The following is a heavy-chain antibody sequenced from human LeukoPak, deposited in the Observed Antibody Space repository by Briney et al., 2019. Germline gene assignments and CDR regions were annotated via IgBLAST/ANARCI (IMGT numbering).Heavy chain of an antibody. CDR1: GFTFSSYA. J-gene: IGHJ4*02. D-gene: IGHD6-13*01. CDR3: VKGGETAAGYFDY. Sequence: GGSLRLSCAASGFTFSSYAMHWVRQAPGKGLEWVAVISYDGSNKYYADSVKGRFTISRDNSKNTLYLQMNSLRAEDTAVYYCVKGGETAAGYFDYWGQGTLVTVSS. V-gene: IGHV3-30-3*01. CDR2: ISYDGSNK.